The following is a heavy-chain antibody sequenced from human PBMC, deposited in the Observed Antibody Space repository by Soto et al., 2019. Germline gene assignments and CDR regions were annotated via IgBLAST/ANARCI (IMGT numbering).Heavy chain of an antibody. Sequence: QVQLVESGGGVVQPGRSLRLSCAASGFTFSSYAMHWVRQAPGKGLEWVAVISYDGSNKYYADSVKGRFTISRDNSKNTLYLQMNSLRAEDTAVYYCARVVVAATRDGALDIWGQGTMVTVSS. V-gene: IGHV3-30-3*01. CDR2: ISYDGSNK. CDR1: GFTFSSYA. D-gene: IGHD2-15*01. CDR3: ARVVVAATRDGALDI. J-gene: IGHJ3*02.